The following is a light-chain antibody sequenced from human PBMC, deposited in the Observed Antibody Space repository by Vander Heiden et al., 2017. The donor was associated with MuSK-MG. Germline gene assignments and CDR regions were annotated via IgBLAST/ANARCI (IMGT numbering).Light chain of an antibody. CDR3: QQYNVFSSLT. V-gene: IGKV1-5*03. CDR1: QSISSS. J-gene: IGKJ2*01. Sequence: EIQFTPSPSTLSASIGDRVTVTCRASQSISSSLAWYQQKPGKAPKLLIHEASSLESGVPSRFSGSGCGTEFTLTISSLQPDDFATYYCQQYNVFSSLTFGKGTKVEIK. CDR2: EAS.